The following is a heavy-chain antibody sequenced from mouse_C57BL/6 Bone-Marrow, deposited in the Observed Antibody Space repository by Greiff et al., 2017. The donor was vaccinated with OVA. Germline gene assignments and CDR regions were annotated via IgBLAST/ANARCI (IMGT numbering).Heavy chain of an antibody. Sequence: EVKVVESGGGLVQSGRSLRLSCATSGFTFSDFYMEWVRQAPGKGLEWIAASRNKANDYTTEYSASVKGRFIVSRDTSQSILSRQMNALRAEDTAIYYCARDILWSMDYWGQGTSVTVSS. CDR3: ARDILWSMDY. CDR1: GFTFSDFY. J-gene: IGHJ4*01. CDR2: SRNKANDYTT. V-gene: IGHV7-1*01. D-gene: IGHD1-1*02.